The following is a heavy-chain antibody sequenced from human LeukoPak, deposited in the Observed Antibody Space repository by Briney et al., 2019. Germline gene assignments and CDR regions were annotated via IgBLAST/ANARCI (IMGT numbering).Heavy chain of an antibody. CDR3: ARVTHLSLSGVVIPDAFDI. CDR1: GYTFTGYY. Sequence: ASVTVSCKAYGYTFTGYYMHWVRQAPGQGLEWMGRINPKSGGTDFAQKFQGRVTMPRDTSISTAYMELSSLRSEDTAVYYCARVTHLSLSGVVIPDAFDIWGQGTMVTVSS. D-gene: IGHD3-3*01. J-gene: IGHJ3*02. CDR2: INPKSGGT. V-gene: IGHV1-2*06.